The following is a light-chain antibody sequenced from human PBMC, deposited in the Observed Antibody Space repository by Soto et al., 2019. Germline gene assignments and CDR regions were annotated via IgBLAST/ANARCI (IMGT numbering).Light chain of an antibody. J-gene: IGKJ1*01. V-gene: IGKV3-15*01. CDR2: GAS. Sequence: EIVMTQSPATMSVSPGERATLSCRASQSVSSNLAWYQQKPGQAPRLLIFGASTWATGIPARFSGSGFGTEFTLTISSLQSEDFAVYYCQQDYNWPWTFGQGTKVEIK. CDR3: QQDYNWPWT. CDR1: QSVSSN.